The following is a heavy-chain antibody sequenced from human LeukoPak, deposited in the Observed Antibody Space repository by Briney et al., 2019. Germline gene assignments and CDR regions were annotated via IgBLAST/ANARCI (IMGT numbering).Heavy chain of an antibody. V-gene: IGHV4-39*01. CDR1: GVSISSSNSY. Sequence: SETLSLTCTVSGVSISSSNSYWGWIRQPPGKGLEWIGSIYYSGNTYYNASLKSQVSISIDMSKNQFSLKLTSVTAADTAVYYCARQTGSGLYILPGGQGTLVTVSS. D-gene: IGHD3-10*01. CDR3: ARQTGSGLYILP. CDR2: IYYSGNT. J-gene: IGHJ4*02.